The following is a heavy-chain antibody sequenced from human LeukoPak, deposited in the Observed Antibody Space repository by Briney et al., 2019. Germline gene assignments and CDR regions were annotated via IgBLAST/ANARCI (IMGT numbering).Heavy chain of an antibody. D-gene: IGHD1-1*01. CDR1: GYSFTSYW. CDR3: ASSLKTDYYYMDV. V-gene: IGHV5-51*01. CDR2: IYPGDSDT. Sequence: GESLEISCKGSGYSFTSYWIGWVRQMPGKGLEWMGIIYPGDSDTRYSPSFQGQVTISADKSISTAYLQWSSLKASDTAMYYCASSLKTDYYYMDVWGKGTTVTVSS. J-gene: IGHJ6*03.